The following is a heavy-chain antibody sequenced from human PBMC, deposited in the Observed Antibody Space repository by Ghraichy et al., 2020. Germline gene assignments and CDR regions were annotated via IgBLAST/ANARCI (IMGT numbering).Heavy chain of an antibody. CDR1: GVSISSSTYY. CDR3: ARQEGYEQHAGEFDP. CDR2: IYYSGST. J-gene: IGHJ5*02. Sequence: SETLSLTCTVSGVSISSSTYYWGWIRQPPGQELEWIGSIYYSGSTYYNPSLKSRVTISVDTSKNQFSLKLSSVTAADTAVYYCARQEGYEQHAGEFDPWGQGTLVTVSS. V-gene: IGHV4-39*01. D-gene: IGHD6-13*01.